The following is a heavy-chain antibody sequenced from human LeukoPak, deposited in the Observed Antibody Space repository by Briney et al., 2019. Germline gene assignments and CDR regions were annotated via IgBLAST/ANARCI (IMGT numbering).Heavy chain of an antibody. CDR3: ARDKVVGATHFDY. J-gene: IGHJ4*02. D-gene: IGHD1-26*01. CDR2: IKQDGSDK. Sequence: PGGSLRLSCVASGFTFSSYWMSWVRQAPGEGLEWVANIKQDGSDKNYVDSVKGRFTISRDNAKNSLYLQMHSLRAEDTAVYYCARDKVVGATHFDYWGQGTLVTVSS. V-gene: IGHV3-7*01. CDR1: GFTFSSYW.